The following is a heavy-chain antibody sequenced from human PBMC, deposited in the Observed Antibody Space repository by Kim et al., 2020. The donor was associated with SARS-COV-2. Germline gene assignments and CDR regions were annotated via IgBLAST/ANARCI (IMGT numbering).Heavy chain of an antibody. V-gene: IGHV4-31*01. CDR3: AREARSWFDP. CDR2: ST. Sequence: STYYVPALKSQVTISVDTSKNKVCLKLSSVTAGDTAVYYCAREARSWFDPWGQGTLVTVSS. J-gene: IGHJ5*02.